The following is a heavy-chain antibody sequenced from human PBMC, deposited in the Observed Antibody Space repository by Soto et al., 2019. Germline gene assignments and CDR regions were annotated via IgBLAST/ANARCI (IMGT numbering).Heavy chain of an antibody. Sequence: QITLKESGPPLVKPTQTLTLTCTFSGFSLSTSGVGVGWIRQPPGKALEWLALIYWDDDKRYSPSLKSRLTITKDTSKNQVVLTMTNMDPVDTATYYCAHVYEHQNYYGSGSYYSLFDYWGQGTLVTVSS. D-gene: IGHD3-10*01. J-gene: IGHJ4*02. V-gene: IGHV2-5*02. CDR1: GFSLSTSGVG. CDR2: IYWDDDK. CDR3: AHVYEHQNYYGSGSYYSLFDY.